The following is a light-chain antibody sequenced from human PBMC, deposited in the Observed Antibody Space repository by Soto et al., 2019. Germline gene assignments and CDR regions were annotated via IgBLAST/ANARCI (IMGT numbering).Light chain of an antibody. Sequence: QSALTQPASVSGSPGQSITISCTGTSRDIGNYNYVSWYQQDPGKAPKLIIYEVSNRPSGVSSRFSGSKSDNTASLTISGLQAEDEADYYCRSYTTTNTLYVFGTGTKVTVL. CDR3: RSYTTTNTLYV. J-gene: IGLJ1*01. CDR2: EVS. V-gene: IGLV2-14*01. CDR1: SRDIGNYNY.